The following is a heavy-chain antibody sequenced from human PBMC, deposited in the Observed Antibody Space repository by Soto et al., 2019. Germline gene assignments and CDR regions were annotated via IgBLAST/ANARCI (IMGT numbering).Heavy chain of an antibody. D-gene: IGHD3-10*01. CDR1: GGSFSGYY. CDR2: INHSGST. J-gene: IGHJ3*02. CDR3: ARGKPRLLWFGEPKGFDI. Sequence: ETLSLTCAVYGGSFSGYYWSWIRQPPGKGLEWIGEINHSGSTNYNPSLKSRVTISVDTSKNQFSLKLSSVTAADTAVYYCARGKPRLLWFGEPKGFDIWGQGTMVTVSS. V-gene: IGHV4-34*01.